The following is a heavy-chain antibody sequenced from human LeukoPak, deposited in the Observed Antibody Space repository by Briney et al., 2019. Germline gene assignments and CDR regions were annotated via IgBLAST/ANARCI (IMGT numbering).Heavy chain of an antibody. CDR1: GGSINSHY. D-gene: IGHD5-24*01. CDR3: ASARWLQSNWHFDL. Sequence: SETLSLTCTVSGGSINSHYWSWIRQPPGKGLEWIAFIYYSGSTNYKPSLKSRVTISIDTSKNQFSLKVNSVTAADTAVYYCASARWLQSNWHFDLWGRGTVVAVPS. V-gene: IGHV4-59*11. J-gene: IGHJ2*01. CDR2: IYYSGST.